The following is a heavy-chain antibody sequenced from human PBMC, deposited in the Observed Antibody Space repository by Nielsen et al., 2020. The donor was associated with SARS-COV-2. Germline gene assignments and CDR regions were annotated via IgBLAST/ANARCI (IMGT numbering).Heavy chain of an antibody. CDR3: ASTGAYDYGDSVDY. CDR1: GGSISSHY. V-gene: IGHV4-59*08. J-gene: IGHJ4*02. CDR2: IYSSGTT. Sequence: SETLSLTCSVSGGSISSHYWTWIRQPPGKGLEWIGYIYSSGTTSYNPSLKSRVTISVDTSKNQFSLKLSSVTAADTAVYYCASTGAYDYGDSVDYWGQGTPVTVSS. D-gene: IGHD4-17*01.